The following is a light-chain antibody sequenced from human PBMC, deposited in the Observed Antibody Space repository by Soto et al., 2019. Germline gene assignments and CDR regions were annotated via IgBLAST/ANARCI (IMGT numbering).Light chain of an antibody. CDR1: HSVSSSH. Sequence: DIVLTQSPGTLSLSPGESVTLSCRASHSVSSSHLAWYQQKPGQAPRIFIYGASRRASCIPDRFSGSGSGTGFTLTISRLQPEDFAVYSCQHYGTSLTFGGGTNVEIK. CDR2: GAS. J-gene: IGKJ4*01. CDR3: QHYGTSLT. V-gene: IGKV3-20*01.